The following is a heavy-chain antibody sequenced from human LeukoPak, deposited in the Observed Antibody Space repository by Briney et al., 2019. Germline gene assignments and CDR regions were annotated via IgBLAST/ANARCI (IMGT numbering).Heavy chain of an antibody. CDR3: AKQLGYCSDGSCYFPY. Sequence: PGGSLRLSCAASGFTFSSYSMNWVRQAPGKGLGWISYITTSGGAKNYADSVKGRFTISRDNAENSLYLQMSSLRAEDAAVYYCAKQLGYCSDGSCYFPYWGQGTLVTVSS. D-gene: IGHD2-15*01. J-gene: IGHJ4*02. CDR1: GFTFSSYS. V-gene: IGHV3-48*01. CDR2: ITTSGGAK.